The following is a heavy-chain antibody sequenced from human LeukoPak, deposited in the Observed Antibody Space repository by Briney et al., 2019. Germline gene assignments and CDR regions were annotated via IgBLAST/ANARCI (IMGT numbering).Heavy chain of an antibody. V-gene: IGHV3-7*04. CDR2: MNQFGTEI. D-gene: IGHD3/OR15-3a*01. Sequence: GGSLRLSCAASKFTFSDHYMTWVRQAPGKGPEWVAYMNQFGTEIKYLDSVKGRFTISRDNAKNSLYLWMTSLTADDTAVYYCARGTYYYEFWGRGTLVIVSS. CDR1: KFTFSDHY. J-gene: IGHJ4*02. CDR3: ARGTYYYEF.